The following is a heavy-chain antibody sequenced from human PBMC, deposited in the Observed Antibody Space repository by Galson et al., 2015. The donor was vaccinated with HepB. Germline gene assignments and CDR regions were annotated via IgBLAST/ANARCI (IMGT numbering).Heavy chain of an antibody. V-gene: IGHV1-46*01. J-gene: IGHJ4*02. Sequence: SVKVSCKASGYIFTSFYMHWVRQAPGQGLEWMGIIAPGGASTTYAQEFQGRVTMSSDMSTNTVYMELASLRSEDTAVYYCARSHDFGARQDYWGQGTLVTVSS. CDR3: ARSHDFGARQDY. CDR2: IAPGGAST. CDR1: GYIFTSFY. D-gene: IGHD4/OR15-4a*01.